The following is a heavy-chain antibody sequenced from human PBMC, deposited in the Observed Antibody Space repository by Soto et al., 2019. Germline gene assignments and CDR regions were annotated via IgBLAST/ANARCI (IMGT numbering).Heavy chain of an antibody. CDR1: GYTFTSYA. CDR3: ARGEIWFGELLAY. V-gene: IGHV1-3*01. J-gene: IGHJ4*02. CDR2: INAGNGNT. D-gene: IGHD3-10*01. Sequence: QVQLVQSGAEVKKPGASVQVSCKASGYTFTSYAMHWVRQAPGQRLEWMGWINAGNGNTKYSQKFQGRVTITRDTSASTAYMEPSRLRSEDTAVYYCARGEIWFGELLAYWGQGTLVTVSS.